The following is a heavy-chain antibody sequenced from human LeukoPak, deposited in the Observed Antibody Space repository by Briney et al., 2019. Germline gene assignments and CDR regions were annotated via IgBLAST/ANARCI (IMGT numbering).Heavy chain of an antibody. CDR1: GGSISSRNYC. CDR2: ICHSGST. V-gene: IGHV4-39*01. CDR3: ARHPPHEDGDKRGFDF. D-gene: IGHD5-24*01. J-gene: IGHJ4*02. Sequence: SETLSLTCTVSGGSISSRNYCWGWLRQSPGKGLEWIAYICHSGSTYYNPSLKSRVTISVDTSKNHFSLMLTSVSAADTAVYHCARHPPHEDGDKRGFDFWGQGTLVTVSS.